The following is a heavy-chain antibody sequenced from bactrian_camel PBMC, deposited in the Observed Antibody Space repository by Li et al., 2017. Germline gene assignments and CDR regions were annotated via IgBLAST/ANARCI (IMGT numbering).Heavy chain of an antibody. CDR3: AASSRFSQSRWHRESWYNA. J-gene: IGHJ6*01. Sequence: HVQLVESGGGSVQAGGPLRLSCAASGYTGRSCMGWFRQAPGNEREGVAVIGMRGATTYADSVKGRFTISKDNAKNTLYLQMNSLKAEDTGMYYCAASSRFSQSRWHRESWYNAWGQGTQVTVS. CDR1: GYTGRSC. V-gene: IGHV3S55*01. D-gene: IGHD7*01. CDR2: IGMRGAT.